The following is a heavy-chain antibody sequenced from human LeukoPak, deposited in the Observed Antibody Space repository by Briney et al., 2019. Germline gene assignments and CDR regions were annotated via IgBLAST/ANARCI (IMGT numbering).Heavy chain of an antibody. CDR2: INHSGST. CDR3: ARDDAPVAHRAMDV. V-gene: IGHV4-34*01. Sequence: PSETLSLTCAVYGGSFSGYYWSWIRQPPGKGLEWIGEINHSGSTNYNPSLKSRVTISVDTSKNQFSLTLSSVTAADTAVYYCARDDAPVAHRAMDVWGKGTTVTVSS. J-gene: IGHJ6*03. CDR1: GGSFSGYY.